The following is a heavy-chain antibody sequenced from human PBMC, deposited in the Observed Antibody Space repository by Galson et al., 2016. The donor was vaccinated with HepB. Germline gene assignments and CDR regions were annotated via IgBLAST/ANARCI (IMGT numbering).Heavy chain of an antibody. CDR2: ISRSGDST. J-gene: IGHJ6*04. Sequence: SLRLSCAASGFSFSDHYMDWVRQAPGKGLEVVSSISRSGDSTDYADSVKGRFTISRDNSKNTLSLQMNSLTADDTAIYYCVQGNTAPAVWGKGTTVTVSS. D-gene: IGHD1-1*01. CDR3: VQGNTAPAV. CDR1: GFSFSDHY. V-gene: IGHV3-23*01.